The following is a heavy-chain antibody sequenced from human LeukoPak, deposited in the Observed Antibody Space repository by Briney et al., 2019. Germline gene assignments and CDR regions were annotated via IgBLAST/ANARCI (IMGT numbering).Heavy chain of an antibody. CDR2: INPNSGGT. V-gene: IGHV1-2*02. CDR3: AREVQTYYYGSGSPNWFDP. Sequence: ASVKVSCKASGYTFTGYYMHWVRQAPGQGLEWMGWINPNSGGTNYAQKFQGRVTMTRDTSISTAYMELSRLRSDDTAVYYCAREVQTYYYGSGSPNWFDPWGQGTLVTVSS. J-gene: IGHJ5*02. CDR1: GYTFTGYY. D-gene: IGHD3-10*01.